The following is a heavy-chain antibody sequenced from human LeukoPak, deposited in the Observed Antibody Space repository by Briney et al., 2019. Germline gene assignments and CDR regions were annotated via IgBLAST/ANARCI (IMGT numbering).Heavy chain of an antibody. CDR2: ISGSGGST. CDR3: AKARQGAFDI. Sequence: GGSLRLSCAASGFTFSSYAMSWVRQAPGKALEGVSAISGSGGSTYYADSVKARFTISRDNSKNTLYRQINSLRADDTPAYYVAKARQGAFDIWSQGTMATVSS. CDR1: GFTFSSYA. J-gene: IGHJ3*02. V-gene: IGHV3-23*01.